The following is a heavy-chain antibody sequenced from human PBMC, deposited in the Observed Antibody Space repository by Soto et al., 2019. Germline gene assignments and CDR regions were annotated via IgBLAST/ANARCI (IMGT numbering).Heavy chain of an antibody. D-gene: IGHD3-10*01. CDR1: GDTFTTYD. V-gene: IGHV1-8*01. CDR3: ARGRASGTYYLLHX. Sequence: SVKVSCNASGDTFTTYDINWVRQATGHGLEWMGLINPGSGNIGYAHRFQGRVTMTGDTASRTAYMEVSSLRSDDTAVYYCARGRASGTYYLLHXWGQGTLLTVSX. J-gene: IGHJ4*02. CDR2: INPGSGNI.